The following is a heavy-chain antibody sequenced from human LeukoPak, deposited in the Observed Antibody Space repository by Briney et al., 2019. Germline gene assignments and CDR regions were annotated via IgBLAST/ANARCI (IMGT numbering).Heavy chain of an antibody. CDR1: GYTFTSYY. D-gene: IGHD3-22*01. CDR2: INPSGGST. Sequence: GASVKVSCKASGYTFTSYYMHWVRQAPGQGLEWMGIINPSGGSTSYAQKFQGRVTMTRDMSTSTVYMELSSLRSEDTAVYYCARAPYYYDSSGYYYVRYYYMDVWDKGTTVTVSS. V-gene: IGHV1-46*01. CDR3: ARAPYYYDSSGYYYVRYYYMDV. J-gene: IGHJ6*03.